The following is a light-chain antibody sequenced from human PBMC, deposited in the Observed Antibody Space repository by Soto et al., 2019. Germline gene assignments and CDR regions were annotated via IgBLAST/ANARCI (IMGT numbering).Light chain of an antibody. Sequence: QTVVTQEPSFSVSPGGTVTLTCGLSSGSVSTSYYPSWYQQTPGQAPRTLIYSTDTRSSGVPDRFSGSILGNKAALTITGXHADDDSVYYCVLYMGSGISVFGGGTKVTVL. V-gene: IGLV8-61*01. CDR1: SGSVSTSYY. CDR3: VLYMGSGISV. CDR2: STD. J-gene: IGLJ2*01.